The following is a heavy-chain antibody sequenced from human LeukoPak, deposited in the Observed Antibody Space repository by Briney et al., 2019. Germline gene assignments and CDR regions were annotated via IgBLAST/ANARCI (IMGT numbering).Heavy chain of an antibody. CDR2: IKSKTDGGTT. CDR3: TTRLHMITFP. D-gene: IGHD3-16*01. J-gene: IGHJ4*02. Sequence: PGGSLRLSCAASGFTFSNAWKSWVRQAPGKGLEWFGRIKSKTDGGTTDYAAPVKARFTISRDDSKNTLYLQMSSLETEDTAVYYCTTRLHMITFPWGQGTLVTVSS. CDR1: GFTFSNAW. V-gene: IGHV3-15*01.